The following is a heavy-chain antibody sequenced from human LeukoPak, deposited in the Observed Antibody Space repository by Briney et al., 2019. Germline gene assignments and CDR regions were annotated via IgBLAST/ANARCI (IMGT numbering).Heavy chain of an antibody. J-gene: IGHJ4*02. D-gene: IGHD3-10*01. Sequence: GGSLRLSCAASGFMFSSYGMHWVRQAPGKGLEWVSFIRYDGSNKYYPDSVKGRTTISRDNSKNTLYLQMNSLRAEDTAVYYCAKVLYGSGSYLPLDYWGQGTLVTVSS. CDR2: IRYDGSNK. CDR1: GFMFSSYG. V-gene: IGHV3-30*02. CDR3: AKVLYGSGSYLPLDY.